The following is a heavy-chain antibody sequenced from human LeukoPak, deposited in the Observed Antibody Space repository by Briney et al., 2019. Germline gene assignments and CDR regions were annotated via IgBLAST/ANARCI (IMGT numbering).Heavy chain of an antibody. V-gene: IGHV4-39*01. D-gene: IGHD3-9*01. CDR1: GGSISSSNYY. J-gene: IGHJ6*02. CDR3: ARQSSDILTGYYRGPYYYYGMDV. CDR2: IYYSGST. Sequence: SETLSLTCTVSGGSISSSNYYWGWIRQPPGKGLEWIGSIYYSGSTYYNPSLESGVTISVDTSKNQLSLKLSSVTAADTAVYYCARQSSDILTGYYRGPYYYYGMDVWGQGTTVTVSS.